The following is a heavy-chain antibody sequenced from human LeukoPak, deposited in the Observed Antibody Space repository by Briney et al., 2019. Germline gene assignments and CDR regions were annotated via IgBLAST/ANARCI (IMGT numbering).Heavy chain of an antibody. CDR1: GFTFSSYS. CDR3: ARDPSSGDPFDY. V-gene: IGHV3-21*01. CDR2: ISSSSSYI. J-gene: IGHJ4*02. D-gene: IGHD6-19*01. Sequence: GXSLRLSCAASGFTFSSYSMNWVRQAPGKGLEWVSSISSSSSYIYYADSVKGRFTISRDNAKNSLYLQMNSLRAEDTAVYYCARDPSSGDPFDYWGQGTLVTVSS.